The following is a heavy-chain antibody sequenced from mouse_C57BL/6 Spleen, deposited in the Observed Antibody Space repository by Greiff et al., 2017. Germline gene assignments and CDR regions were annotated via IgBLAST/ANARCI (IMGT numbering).Heavy chain of an antibody. D-gene: IGHD2-1*01. CDR3: TRGFYYGNRGYFDV. Sequence: QVQLQQSGAELVRPGASVTLSCKASGYTFTDYEMHWVKQTPVHGLEWIGAIDPETGGTAYNQKFKGKAILTADKASSTAYMELRSLTSEDSAVYYGTRGFYYGNRGYFDVWGTGTTVTVSS. CDR1: GYTFTDYE. V-gene: IGHV1-15*01. J-gene: IGHJ1*03. CDR2: IDPETGGT.